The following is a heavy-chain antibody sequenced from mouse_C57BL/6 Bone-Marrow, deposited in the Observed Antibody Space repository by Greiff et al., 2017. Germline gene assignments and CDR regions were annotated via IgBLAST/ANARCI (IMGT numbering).Heavy chain of an antibody. CDR2: IYPGGGYT. J-gene: IGHJ3*01. CDR3: ARHDYDGGFAY. V-gene: IGHV1-63*01. Sequence: VQLQQSGAELVRPGTSVKMSCKASGYTFTNYWIGWAKQRPGHGLEWIGDIYPGGGYTNYNEKFKGKATLTADKSSSTAYMQFSSLTSEDSAIYYCARHDYDGGFAYWGQGTLFTVSA. D-gene: IGHD2-4*01. CDR1: GYTFTNYW.